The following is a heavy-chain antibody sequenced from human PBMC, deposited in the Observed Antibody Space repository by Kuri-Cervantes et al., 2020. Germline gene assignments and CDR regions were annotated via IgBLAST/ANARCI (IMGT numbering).Heavy chain of an antibody. CDR3: ARGRGSSWYYFQH. D-gene: IGHD6-13*01. CDR2: IYHSGST. J-gene: IGHJ1*01. CDR1: GGSISSSNW. V-gene: IGHV4-4*02. Sequence: SETLSLTCAVSGGSISSSNWWSWVRQPPGKGLEWIGEIYHSGSTNYNPSLKSRVTISVNKSKNQFSLKLSSVTAADTAVYYCARGRGSSWYYFQHWGQGTLVTVSS.